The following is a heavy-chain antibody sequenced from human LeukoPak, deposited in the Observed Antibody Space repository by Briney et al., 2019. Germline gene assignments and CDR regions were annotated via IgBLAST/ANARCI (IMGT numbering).Heavy chain of an antibody. D-gene: IGHD3-16*02. CDR2: ISSSGSTI. CDR1: GFTFSSYE. CDR3: ARVSYDYVWGSYRYIHSFDY. Sequence: GGSLRLSCAASGFTFSSYEMNWVRQAPGKGLEWVSYISSSGSTIYYADSVKGRFTISRDNAKNSLYLQMNSLRAEDTAVYYCARVSYDYVWGSYRYIHSFDYWGQGTLVTVSS. J-gene: IGHJ4*02. V-gene: IGHV3-48*03.